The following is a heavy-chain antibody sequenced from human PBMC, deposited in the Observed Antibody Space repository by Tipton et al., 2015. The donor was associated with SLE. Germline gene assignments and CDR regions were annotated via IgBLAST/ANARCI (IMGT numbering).Heavy chain of an antibody. D-gene: IGHD3-10*01. Sequence: QVQLVQSGAEVKKPGASVKVSCKASGYTFTSYGISWVRQAPGQGLEWMGWISAYNGNTNYAQNLQGRVTMTTDTSTRTAYMELRSLRSDDTAVYYCARAFDYYGSGPDAFDIWGQGTLVTVSS. V-gene: IGHV1-18*04. CDR2: ISAYNGNT. CDR1: GYTFTSYG. CDR3: ARAFDYYGSGPDAFDI. J-gene: IGHJ3*02.